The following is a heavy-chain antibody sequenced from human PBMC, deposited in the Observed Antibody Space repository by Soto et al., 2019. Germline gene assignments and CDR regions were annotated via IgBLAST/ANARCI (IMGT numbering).Heavy chain of an antibody. V-gene: IGHV4-39*01. CDR1: GGSISSSSYY. Sequence: SETLSLTCTVSGGSISSSSYYWGWIRQPPGKGLEWIGSIYYSGSTYYNPSLKSRVTISVDTSKNQFSLKLSSVTAADTAVYYCARTRAIWFDPWGQGTLVTVSS. CDR3: ARTRAIWFDP. CDR2: IYYSGST. J-gene: IGHJ5*02.